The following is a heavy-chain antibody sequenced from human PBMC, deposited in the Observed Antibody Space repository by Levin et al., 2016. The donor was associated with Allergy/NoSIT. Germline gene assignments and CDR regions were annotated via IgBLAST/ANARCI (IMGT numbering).Heavy chain of an antibody. J-gene: IGHJ4*02. D-gene: IGHD3-22*01. CDR1: GGSVSSSSYY. CDR3: ARALFTYYYDSSGYPRQMTPQNYFDY. CDR2: IYYSGST. V-gene: IGHV4-39*01. Sequence: SETLSLTCTVSGGSVSSSSYYWGWIRQPPGKGLEWIGSIYYSGSTYYNPSLKSRVTISVDTSKNQFSLKLSSVTAADTAVYYCARALFTYYYDSSGYPRQMTPQNYFDYWGQGTLVTVSS.